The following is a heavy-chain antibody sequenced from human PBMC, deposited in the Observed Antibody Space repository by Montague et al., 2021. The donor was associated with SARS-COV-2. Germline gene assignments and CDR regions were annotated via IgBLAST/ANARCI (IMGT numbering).Heavy chain of an antibody. V-gene: IGHV2-70*04. J-gene: IGHJ4*02. CDR3: ARSYYDILTAYYTPFDY. D-gene: IGHD3-9*01. CDR2: IDWDDDK. Sequence: PGLVKPTQTLTLTCTFSGFSLRTSGMRASWIRQPPGKALEWLARIDWDDDKFYSTSLKTRLTISKDTSKNQVVLTMTNMDPVDTATYYCARSYYDILTAYYTPFDYWGQGTLVTVSS. CDR1: GFSLRTSGMR.